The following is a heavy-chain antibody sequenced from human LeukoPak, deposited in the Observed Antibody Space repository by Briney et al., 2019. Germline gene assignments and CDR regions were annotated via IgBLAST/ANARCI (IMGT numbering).Heavy chain of an antibody. CDR2: IYTSGST. J-gene: IGHJ3*02. V-gene: IGHV4-4*07. Sequence: PSETLSLTCTVSGDSISSYYWSWIRQPAGKGLEWIGRIYTSGSTYYNPSLKSRVTISVDTSKNQFSLKLSSVTAADTAVYYCAREGTGSRPAFDIWGQGTMVTVSS. CDR3: AREGTGSRPAFDI. D-gene: IGHD6-13*01. CDR1: GDSISSYY.